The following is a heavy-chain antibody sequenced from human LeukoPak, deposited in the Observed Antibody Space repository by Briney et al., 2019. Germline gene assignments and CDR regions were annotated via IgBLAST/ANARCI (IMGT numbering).Heavy chain of an antibody. CDR1: GGSISSGGYY. CDR3: ARDPDTYDPHADAFDI. V-gene: IGHV4-30-2*01. D-gene: IGHD3-22*01. Sequence: PSQTLSLTCTVSGGSISSGGYYWSWIRQPPGKGLEWIGYIYHSGSTYYNPSLKSRVTISVDRSKNQFSLKLSSVTAADTAVYYCARDPDTYDPHADAFDIWGQGTMVTVSS. J-gene: IGHJ3*02. CDR2: IYHSGST.